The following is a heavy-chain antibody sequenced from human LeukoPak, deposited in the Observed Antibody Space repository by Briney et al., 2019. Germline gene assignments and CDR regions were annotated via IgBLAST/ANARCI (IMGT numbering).Heavy chain of an antibody. V-gene: IGHV3-23*01. Sequence: GGSLRLSCAASGFTFSSYGMNWVRQAPGKGLEWVSGISGSGGSTYYADSVKGRFTISRDNSKNTLYLQMNSLRAEDTAVYYCATDRYYGGNTDYWGQGTLVTVSS. CDR2: ISGSGGST. CDR3: ATDRYYGGNTDY. CDR1: GFTFSSYG. D-gene: IGHD4-23*01. J-gene: IGHJ4*02.